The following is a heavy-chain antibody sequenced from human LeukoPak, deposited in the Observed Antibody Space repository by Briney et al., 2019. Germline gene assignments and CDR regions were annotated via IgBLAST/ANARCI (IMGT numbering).Heavy chain of an antibody. CDR3: AKADRGWGVITKD. Sequence: GGSLRLSCAASGFTFSSYAMSWVRQAPGKGLEWVSAICGSGDFTYYAEYVKGRFTISRDNSKNTLYLQMNSLRAEDTAVYYCAKADRGWGVITKDWGQGTLVTVSS. CDR2: ICGSGDFT. D-gene: IGHD3-10*01. J-gene: IGHJ4*02. V-gene: IGHV3-23*01. CDR1: GFTFSSYA.